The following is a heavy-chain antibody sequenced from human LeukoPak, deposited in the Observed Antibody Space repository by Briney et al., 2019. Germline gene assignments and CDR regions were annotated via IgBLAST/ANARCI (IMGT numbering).Heavy chain of an antibody. V-gene: IGHV1-69*05. CDR2: IIPIFGTA. D-gene: IGHD2-2*01. CDR1: GGTFSSYA. J-gene: IGHJ5*02. Sequence: GASVKVSCKASGGTFSSYAISWVRQAPGQGLEWMGGIIPIFGTANYAQKFRGRVTITTDESTSTAYMELSSLRSEDTAVYYCATYQHARFDPWGQGTLVTVSS. CDR3: ATYQHARFDP.